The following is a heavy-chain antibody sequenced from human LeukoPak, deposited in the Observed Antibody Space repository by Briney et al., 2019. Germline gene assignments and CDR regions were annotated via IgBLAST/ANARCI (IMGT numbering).Heavy chain of an antibody. CDR1: GFTFSGYA. V-gene: IGHV3-30-3*01. CDR2: ISYDGSNK. CDR3: ARTYSNYDAFDI. J-gene: IGHJ3*02. Sequence: GGSLRLSCAASGFTFSGYAMHWVRQAPGKGLEWVAVISYDGSNKYYADSVKGRFTISRDNSKNPLYLQMNSLRAEDTAVYYCARTYSNYDAFDIWGQGTMVTVSS. D-gene: IGHD4-11*01.